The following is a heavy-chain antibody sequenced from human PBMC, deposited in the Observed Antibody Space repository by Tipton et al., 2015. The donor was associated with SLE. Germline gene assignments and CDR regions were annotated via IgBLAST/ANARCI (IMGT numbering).Heavy chain of an antibody. D-gene: IGHD1-26*01. CDR1: GGSISSHY. V-gene: IGHV4-59*11. J-gene: IGHJ4*02. Sequence: TLSLTCTVSGGSISSHYWSWIRQPPGKGLEWIGYIYYSGSTNYNPSLKSRVTISVDTSKNQFSLKLSSVTAADTAVYYCARGSMGALDYWGQGTLVTVSS. CDR2: IYYSGST. CDR3: ARGSMGALDY.